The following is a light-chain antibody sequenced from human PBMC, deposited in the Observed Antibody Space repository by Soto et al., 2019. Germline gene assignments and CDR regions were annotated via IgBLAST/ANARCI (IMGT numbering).Light chain of an antibody. CDR3: SSYTSSSVYV. CDR1: SGDVGGYNY. CDR2: EVS. Sequence: QSVLTQPASVSGSPGQSITISCTGTSGDVGGYNYVSWYQQHPGKAPKLMIYEVSNRPSGVSNRFSGSKSGNTASLTISGLQAEDEADYYCSSYTSSSVYVFGTGTKLTVL. V-gene: IGLV2-14*01. J-gene: IGLJ1*01.